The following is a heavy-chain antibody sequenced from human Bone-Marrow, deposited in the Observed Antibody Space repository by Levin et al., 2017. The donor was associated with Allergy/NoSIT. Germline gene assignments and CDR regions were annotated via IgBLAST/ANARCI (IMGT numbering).Heavy chain of an antibody. D-gene: IGHD2-2*01. CDR1: GGTFSSYA. V-gene: IGHV1-69*06. J-gene: IGHJ4*02. CDR2: IIPIFGTA. Sequence: ASVKVSCKASGGTFSSYAISWVRQAPGQGLEWMGGIIPIFGTANYAQKFQGRVTITADKSTSTAYMELSSLRSEDTAVYYCARDHVVCSSTSCYEQYYFDYWGQGTLVTVSS. CDR3: ARDHVVCSSTSCYEQYYFDY.